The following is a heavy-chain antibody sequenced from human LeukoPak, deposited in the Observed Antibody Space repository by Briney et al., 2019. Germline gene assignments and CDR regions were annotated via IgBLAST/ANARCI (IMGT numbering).Heavy chain of an antibody. Sequence: ASVKVSCKASGGTFSRYAISWVRRAPGQGLEWMGWISAYNGNTNYAQKLQGRVTMTTDTSTSTAYMELRSLRSDDTAVYYCARDPYYGSGDGYPPFDYWGQGTLVTVSS. CDR3: ARDPYYGSGDGYPPFDY. V-gene: IGHV1-18*01. CDR2: ISAYNGNT. CDR1: GGTFSRYA. D-gene: IGHD3-10*01. J-gene: IGHJ4*02.